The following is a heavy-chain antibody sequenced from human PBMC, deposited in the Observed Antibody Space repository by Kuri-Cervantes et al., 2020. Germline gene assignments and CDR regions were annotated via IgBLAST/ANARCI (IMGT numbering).Heavy chain of an antibody. CDR1: GLTFSSYS. Sequence: GESLKISCAASGLTFSSYSMNWVRQAPGKGLEWVSSISSSSSYIYYADSVKGRFTISRDNAKNSLYLQMNSLRAEDTAVYYCARDRNDILTGWFDPWGQGTLVTVSS. CDR2: ISSSSSYI. V-gene: IGHV3-21*01. D-gene: IGHD3-9*01. J-gene: IGHJ5*02. CDR3: ARDRNDILTGWFDP.